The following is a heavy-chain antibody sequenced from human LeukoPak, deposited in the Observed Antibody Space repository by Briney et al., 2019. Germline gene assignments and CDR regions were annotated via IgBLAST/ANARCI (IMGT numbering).Heavy chain of an antibody. V-gene: IGHV3-23*01. Sequence: GGSLRLSCAASGFTFSSYAMSWVRQAPGKGLEWVSAISGSGGSTYYADSVKGRFTISRDNSKNTLHLQMNSLRAEDTAVYYCAKGSHYDFWSGYGYYFDYWGQGTLVTVSS. CDR1: GFTFSSYA. CDR2: ISGSGGST. CDR3: AKGSHYDFWSGYGYYFDY. J-gene: IGHJ4*02. D-gene: IGHD3-3*01.